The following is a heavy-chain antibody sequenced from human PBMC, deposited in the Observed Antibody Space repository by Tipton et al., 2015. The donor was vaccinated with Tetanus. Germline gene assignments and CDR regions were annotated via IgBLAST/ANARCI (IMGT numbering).Heavy chain of an antibody. CDR2: SWYDGTDT. CDR1: GFIFSSYG. V-gene: IGHV3-33*01. Sequence: SLRLSCAASGFIFSSYGIHWVRQAPGQGLEWVAVSWYDGTDTYYADSVKGRFTISRDNSKNTLYLQMNSLRVEDTAVYYCAREAVCSGGSCFSWDFVNWGQGTRVSFSS. J-gene: IGHJ4*02. D-gene: IGHD2-15*01. CDR3: AREAVCSGGSCFSWDFVN.